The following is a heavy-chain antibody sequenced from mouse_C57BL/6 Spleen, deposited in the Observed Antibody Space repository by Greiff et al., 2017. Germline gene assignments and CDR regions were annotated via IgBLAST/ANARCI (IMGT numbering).Heavy chain of an antibody. CDR2: INPYNGGT. V-gene: IGHV1-19*01. Sequence: EVQLQQSGPVLVKPGASVKMSCKASGYTFTDYYMNWVKQSHGKSLEWVGVINPYNGGTSYNQKFKGKSTLTVDKASSTAYMELNSLTSEDSAVYYCARDRADWGQGTLVTVSA. CDR3: ARDRAD. J-gene: IGHJ3*01. CDR1: GYTFTDYY.